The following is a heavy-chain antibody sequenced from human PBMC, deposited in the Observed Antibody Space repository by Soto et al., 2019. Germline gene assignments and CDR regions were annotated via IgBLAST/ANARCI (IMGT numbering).Heavy chain of an antibody. V-gene: IGHV3-30-3*01. Sequence: PGGSLRLSCVVSGFIFSDYGFHWFRQAPGKGLEWVAVISYDGSNENYADSVKGRFTISRDNSENTVFLQMDSLRTEDTARYFCARDITDFWSGYTERVYGTDVWGQGTTVTVSS. CDR2: ISYDGSNE. J-gene: IGHJ6*02. D-gene: IGHD3-3*01. CDR3: ARDITDFWSGYTERVYGTDV. CDR1: GFIFSDYG.